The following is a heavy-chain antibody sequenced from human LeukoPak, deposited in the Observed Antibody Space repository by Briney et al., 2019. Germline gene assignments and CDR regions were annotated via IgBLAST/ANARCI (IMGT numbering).Heavy chain of an antibody. CDR3: ASLRPPVVGATWVDY. J-gene: IGHJ4*02. CDR1: GVSISSSSCY. D-gene: IGHD1-26*01. Sequence: SETLSLTCTVSGVSISSSSCYWGWIRQPPGKGLEWIGSIYNTGSSYYNPSLKSRGTISVDTSKNQFSLRLRSVTAADTAVYYCASLRPPVVGATWVDYWGQGILVTVFS. CDR2: IYNTGSS. V-gene: IGHV4-39*01.